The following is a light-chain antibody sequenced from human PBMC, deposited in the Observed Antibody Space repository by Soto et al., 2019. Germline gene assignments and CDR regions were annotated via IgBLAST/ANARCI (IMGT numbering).Light chain of an antibody. V-gene: IGKV3-20*01. Sequence: ELAFTKSPSTLSLSPGKRATLSCRASQSVSSSYLAWYQQKPGQAPRLLIYGASSRATGIPDRFSGSGSGTDFTLTISRLEPEDFAVYYCQQYGISPETFGQGTRLEIK. CDR2: GAS. J-gene: IGKJ5*01. CDR1: QSVSSSY. CDR3: QQYGISPET.